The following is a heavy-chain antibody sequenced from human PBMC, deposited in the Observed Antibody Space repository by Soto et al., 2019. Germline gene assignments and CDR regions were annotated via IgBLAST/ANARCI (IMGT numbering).Heavy chain of an antibody. CDR3: ARAMVRGVHYYYYGMDV. CDR1: GGTFSSYA. D-gene: IGHD3-10*01. CDR2: IIPIFGTA. V-gene: IGHV1-69*01. J-gene: IGHJ6*02. Sequence: QVQLVQSGAEVKKPGSSVKVSCKASGGTFSSYAISWVRQAPGQGLEWMGGIIPIFGTANYAQKFQGRVTITADDSTRTAYMELSSLRSEDTAVYYCARAMVRGVHYYYYGMDVWGQGTTVTVSS.